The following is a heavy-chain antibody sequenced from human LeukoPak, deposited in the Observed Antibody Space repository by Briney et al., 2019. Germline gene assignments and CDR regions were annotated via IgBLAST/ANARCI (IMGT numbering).Heavy chain of an antibody. V-gene: IGHV3-7*03. J-gene: IGHJ4*02. CDR2: MNEDGSEI. D-gene: IGHD5-24*01. Sequence: GGSLRLSCAASAFTFSTYWMSWVRQAPGMGLEWVANMNEDGSEINYVDSVKGRFTISRDNAKNSLSLQMNSLRVEDTALYYCAKGPGMATVKRYLDYWGQGTLVTVSS. CDR3: AKGPGMATVKRYLDY. CDR1: AFTFSTYW.